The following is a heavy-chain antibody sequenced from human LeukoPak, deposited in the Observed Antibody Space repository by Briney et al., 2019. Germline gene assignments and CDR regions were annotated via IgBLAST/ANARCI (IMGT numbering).Heavy chain of an antibody. CDR2: IYYSGST. D-gene: IGHD5-18*01. CDR3: ARRPVRGYSYGSYAIDI. CDR1: GGSISSSSYY. V-gene: IGHV4-39*01. Sequence: SETLSLTCTVSGGSISSSSYYWGWIRQPPGKGLEWIGSIYYSGSTYYNPSLKSRVTISVDTSKNQFSLKLSSVTAADTAVYYCARRPVRGYSYGSYAIDIWGQGTMVTVSS. J-gene: IGHJ3*02.